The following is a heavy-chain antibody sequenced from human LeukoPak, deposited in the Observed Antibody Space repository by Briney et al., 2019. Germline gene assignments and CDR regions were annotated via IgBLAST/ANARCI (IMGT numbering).Heavy chain of an antibody. Sequence: TSETLSLTCTVSGGSISSYYWSWNRQPAGKGLEWIGRIYTSGSTNYNPSLKSRVTMSVDTSKNQFSLKLSSVTAADTAVYYCARDQGGAAAGTTWFDPWGQGTLVTVSS. CDR2: IYTSGST. D-gene: IGHD6-13*01. CDR1: GGSISSYY. J-gene: IGHJ5*02. V-gene: IGHV4-4*07. CDR3: ARDQGGAAAGTTWFDP.